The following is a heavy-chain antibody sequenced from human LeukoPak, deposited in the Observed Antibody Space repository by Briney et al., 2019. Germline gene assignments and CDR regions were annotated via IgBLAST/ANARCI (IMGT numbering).Heavy chain of an antibody. Sequence: GASVKVSCKASGGTFSSYAISWVREAPGQGREWMGGIIPIFGTANYAQKFQGRVTITADESKSTAYMELSSLRSEDTAVYYCARGVSSIWNYFWFDPWGQGTLVTVSS. V-gene: IGHV1-69*13. J-gene: IGHJ5*02. CDR2: IIPIFGTA. CDR3: ARGVSSIWNYFWFDP. D-gene: IGHD1-7*01. CDR1: GGTFSSYA.